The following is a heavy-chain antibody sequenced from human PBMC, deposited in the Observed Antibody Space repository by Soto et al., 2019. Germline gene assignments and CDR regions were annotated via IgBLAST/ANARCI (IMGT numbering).Heavy chain of an antibody. CDR2: TYYRSKWYN. J-gene: IGHJ5*02. CDR1: GDSVSSNSAA. Sequence: QSQTLSLTCAISGDSVSSNSAAWNWIRQSPSRGLEWLGRTYYRSKWYNDYAVSVKGRITINPDTSKNQFSLHLNSVTPEDTAVYYCAKIEMTTVTTHWFDPWGQGTLVTVSS. V-gene: IGHV6-1*01. D-gene: IGHD4-17*01. CDR3: AKIEMTTVTTHWFDP.